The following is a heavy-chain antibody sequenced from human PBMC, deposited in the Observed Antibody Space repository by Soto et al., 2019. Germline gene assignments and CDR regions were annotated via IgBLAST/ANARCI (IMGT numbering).Heavy chain of an antibody. D-gene: IGHD3-3*01. V-gene: IGHV4-39*01. CDR2: IYYSGST. CDR3: ARRGYDFWSGYSQGLFDP. CDR1: GGSISSSSYY. J-gene: IGHJ5*02. Sequence: ETLSLTCTVSGGSISSSSYYWGWIRQPPGKGLEWIGSIYYSGSTYYNPSLKSRVTISVDTSKNQFSLKLSSVTAADTAVYYCARRGYDFWSGYSQGLFDPWGQGTLVTVSS.